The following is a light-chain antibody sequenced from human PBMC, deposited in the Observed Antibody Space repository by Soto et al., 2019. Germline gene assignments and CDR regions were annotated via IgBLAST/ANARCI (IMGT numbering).Light chain of an antibody. CDR2: AAS. CDR3: QKYNSALPWT. V-gene: IGKV1-27*01. Sequence: DIQMTQSPSSLSASVGDRVTITCRASQGISNYLAWYQQKPGKVPKLLIYAASTLQSGVPSRFSGSGSGTDFTLTISSLQPEAVATYYCQKYNSALPWTFGQGTKVEIK. J-gene: IGKJ1*01. CDR1: QGISNY.